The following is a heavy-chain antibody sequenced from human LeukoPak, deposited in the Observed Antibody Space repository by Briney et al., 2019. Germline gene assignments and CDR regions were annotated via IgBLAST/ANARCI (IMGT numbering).Heavy chain of an antibody. CDR1: GYTFTSYG. Sequence: ASVKVSCKASGYTFTSYGISWVRQAPGQGLEWMGWIHIYRGNTNYAQKFQGRVTMTTDTSTSTVYMEVRGLRSDDTAMYYCARDVGITVADSFDPWGQGTLVTVST. D-gene: IGHD6-13*01. V-gene: IGHV1-18*01. CDR2: IHIYRGNT. CDR3: ARDVGITVADSFDP. J-gene: IGHJ5*02.